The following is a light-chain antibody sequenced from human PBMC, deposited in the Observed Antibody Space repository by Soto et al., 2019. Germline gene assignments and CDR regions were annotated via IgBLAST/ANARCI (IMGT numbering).Light chain of an antibody. Sequence: IQLTQSPSTLSASVGDRVTITCRASQGIGTALAWYHQRPGNSPDLLVYDASTLQSGVPSRFSGSGSETNFSLTISGLQPEDFGHYYCQQFNTKPLTFGGGTRVEIK. CDR1: QGIGTA. J-gene: IGKJ4*01. CDR2: DAS. V-gene: IGKV1-13*02. CDR3: QQFNTKPLT.